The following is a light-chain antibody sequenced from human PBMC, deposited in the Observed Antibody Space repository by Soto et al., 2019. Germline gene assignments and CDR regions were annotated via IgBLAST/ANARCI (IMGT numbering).Light chain of an antibody. V-gene: IGKV3-20*01. CDR3: QQYGSSIT. CDR2: GAS. Sequence: EIVLTPSPGTLSLSPVERATLSCRASQSVSSNLAWYQQKPGQAPRLLIYGASSRATGIPDRFSGSGSGTDFTLTINRLEPEDFAVYYCQQYGSSITFGQGTRLEIK. J-gene: IGKJ5*01. CDR1: QSVSSN.